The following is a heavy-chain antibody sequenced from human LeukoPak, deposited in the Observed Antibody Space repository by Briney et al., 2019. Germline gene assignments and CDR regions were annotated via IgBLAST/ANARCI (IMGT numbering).Heavy chain of an antibody. CDR1: GGSFSGYY. D-gene: IGHD2-2*01. J-gene: IGHJ4*02. V-gene: IGHV4-34*01. Sequence: KPSETLSLTCAVYGGSFSGYYWSWIRQPPGKGLEWIGEINHSGSTNYNPSLKSRVTISVDTSKNQFSLKLSSVTAADTAVYYCASLKPVVPATIEVPGYWGQGTLVTVSS. CDR2: INHSGST. CDR3: ASLKPVVPATIEVPGY.